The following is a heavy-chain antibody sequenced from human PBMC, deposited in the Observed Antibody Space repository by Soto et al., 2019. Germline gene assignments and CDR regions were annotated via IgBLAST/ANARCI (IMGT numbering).Heavy chain of an antibody. Sequence: ASVKISCKASGYTFTSYYMHWVRQAPGQGLEWMGIINPSGGSTSYAQKFQGRVTMTRDTSTSTVYMELSSLRSEDTAVYYCARGSEHYDILTGAWSYWFDPWGQGTLVTVSS. CDR2: INPSGGST. D-gene: IGHD3-9*01. CDR3: ARGSEHYDILTGAWSYWFDP. CDR1: GYTFTSYY. V-gene: IGHV1-46*03. J-gene: IGHJ5*02.